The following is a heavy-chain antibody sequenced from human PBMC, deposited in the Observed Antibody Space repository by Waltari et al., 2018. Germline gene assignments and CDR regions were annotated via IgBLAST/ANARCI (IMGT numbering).Heavy chain of an antibody. J-gene: IGHJ2*01. V-gene: IGHV1-69-2*01. CDR2: VDPEDGET. CDR1: GYTFTDYY. CDR3: ATGATISHFDL. D-gene: IGHD5-12*01. Sequence: EVQLVQSGAEVKKPGATVKISCKVSGYTFTDYYMHWVQQAPGKGLEWMGRVDPEDGETIYAEKCQGRVTITAYTSTGTAYMELSSLRSEDTAVYYCATGATISHFDLWGRGTLVTVSS.